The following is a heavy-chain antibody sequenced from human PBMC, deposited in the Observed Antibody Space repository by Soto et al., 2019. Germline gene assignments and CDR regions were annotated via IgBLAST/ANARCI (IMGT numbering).Heavy chain of an antibody. D-gene: IGHD6-13*01. V-gene: IGHV3-9*01. CDR2: INWNSGST. J-gene: IGHJ3*01. CDR3: AKDIGSSWYVSETFDV. CDR1: GFTFGDYA. Sequence: SLRLSCAASGFTFGDYAMHWFRQAPGKGLEWVSTINWNSGSTVYADSVKGRFTISRDSARHSLYLQMNSLRPEDTALYYCAKDIGSSWYVSETFDVWGQGTMVTVSS.